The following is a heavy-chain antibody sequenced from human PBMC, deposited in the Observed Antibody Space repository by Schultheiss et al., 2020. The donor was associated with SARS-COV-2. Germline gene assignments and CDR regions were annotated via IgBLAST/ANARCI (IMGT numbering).Heavy chain of an antibody. Sequence: SQTLSLTCAVYGGSFSGYYWSWIRQPPGKGLEWIGEINHSGSTNYNPSLKSRLTMSVDTSKSQFSLKLSSVTAADTAVYYCARASRAAAGFDPWGQGTLVTVSS. J-gene: IGHJ5*02. D-gene: IGHD6-13*01. V-gene: IGHV4-34*01. CDR2: INHSGST. CDR3: ARASRAAAGFDP. CDR1: GGSFSGYY.